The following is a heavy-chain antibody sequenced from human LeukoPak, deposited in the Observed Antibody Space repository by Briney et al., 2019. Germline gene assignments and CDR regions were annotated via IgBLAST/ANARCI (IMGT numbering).Heavy chain of an antibody. V-gene: IGHV3-74*01. CDR2: INSDGSST. D-gene: IGHD2-2*01. J-gene: IGHJ4*02. CDR3: ARRVVVAAAPYYFDY. Sequence: HPGGSLRLSCAASGFTFSSYAMHWVRQGPGKGLVWVSRINSDGSSTNYADSVRGRFTISRDNAENTLYLQMNSLRVEDTAVYYCARRVVVAAAPYYFDYWGQGTLVTVSS. CDR1: GFTFSSYA.